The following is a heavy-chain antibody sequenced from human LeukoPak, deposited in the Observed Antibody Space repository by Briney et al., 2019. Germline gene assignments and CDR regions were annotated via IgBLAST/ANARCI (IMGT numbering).Heavy chain of an antibody. CDR3: ARDGPGLWFGELNWFDP. D-gene: IGHD3-10*01. J-gene: IGHJ5*02. CDR1: GFTFTTYW. CDR2: IKQDGTEK. V-gene: IGHV3-7*01. Sequence: GGSLRLSCAASGFTFTTYWMSWVRQAPGKGLEWVANIKQDGTEKYYVDSVKGRFTISRDNAKNSLYLQMNSLRAEDTAVYYCARDGPGLWFGELNWFDPWGQGTLVTVSS.